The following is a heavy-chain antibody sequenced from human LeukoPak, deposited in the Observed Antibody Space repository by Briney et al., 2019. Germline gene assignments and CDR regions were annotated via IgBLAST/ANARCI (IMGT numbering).Heavy chain of an antibody. CDR2: ISGSGGST. Sequence: GGSLRLSCAASGFTFSSYGMSWVRQAPGKGLEWVSAISGSGGSTYYADSVKGRFTISRDNSKNTLYLQMNSLRAEDTAVYYCAKAPIYGSGTYFDYWDYWGQGTLVTVSS. CDR1: GFTFSSYG. CDR3: AKAPIYGSGTYFDYWDY. V-gene: IGHV3-23*01. D-gene: IGHD3-10*01. J-gene: IGHJ4*02.